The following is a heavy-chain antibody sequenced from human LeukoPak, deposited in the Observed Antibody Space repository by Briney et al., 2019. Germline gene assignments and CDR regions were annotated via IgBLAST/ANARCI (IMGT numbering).Heavy chain of an antibody. CDR1: GFTFGDYA. V-gene: IGHV3-49*03. CDR2: IRSKAYGGTT. CDR3: TRALRDGYLPLFDY. D-gene: IGHD5-24*01. Sequence: PGGSLRLSCTASGFTFGDYAMSWFRQAPGKGLEWVGFIRSKAYGGTTEYAASVKGRFTISRDDSKSIAYLQMNSLKTEDTAVYYCTRALRDGYLPLFDYWGQGTLVTVSS. J-gene: IGHJ4*02.